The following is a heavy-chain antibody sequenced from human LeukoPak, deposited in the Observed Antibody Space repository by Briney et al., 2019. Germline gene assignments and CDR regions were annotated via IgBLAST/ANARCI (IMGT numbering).Heavy chain of an antibody. D-gene: IGHD4-11*01. CDR2: IYHSGIT. CDR3: ARRPYSGPDY. CDR1: GYSVSSGYY. Sequence: SETLSLTCTVSGYSVSSGYYWGWIRQPPGKGLEWIAIIYHSGITYYNPSLKSRVTISVDTSKNQFSLKLTSVTAADTAVYYCARRPYSGPDYWGQGTLVTVSS. J-gene: IGHJ4*02. V-gene: IGHV4-38-2*02.